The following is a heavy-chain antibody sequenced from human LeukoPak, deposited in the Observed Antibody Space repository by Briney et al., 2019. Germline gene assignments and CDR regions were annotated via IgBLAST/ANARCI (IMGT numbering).Heavy chain of an antibody. D-gene: IGHD5-18*01. V-gene: IGHV3-48*04. CDR1: GFTFSTYS. CDR2: ISSRSSTI. Sequence: GGSLRLSCAASGFTFSTYSMNWVRQAPGKGLEWVSYISSRSSTIYYADSVKGRFTISRDNAKNSLYLQMNSLRAEDTAVYYCARDPARGYSFPDYWGQGTLVTVSS. CDR3: ARDPARGYSFPDY. J-gene: IGHJ4*02.